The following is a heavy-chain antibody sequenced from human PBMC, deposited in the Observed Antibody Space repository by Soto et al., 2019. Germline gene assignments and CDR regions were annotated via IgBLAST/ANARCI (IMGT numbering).Heavy chain of an antibody. D-gene: IGHD2-8*01. V-gene: IGHV3-33*01. J-gene: IGHJ2*01. CDR3: ARDSRYCTNGVCFTYWYFDL. CDR1: GFTFSSYG. Sequence: QVQLVESGGGVVQPGRSLRLSCAASGFTFSSYGMHWVRQAPGKGLEWVAVIWYDGSNKYYADSVKGRFTISRDNSENTLYLQMNSLRAEDTAVYYCARDSRYCTNGVCFTYWYFDLWGRGTLVTVSS. CDR2: IWYDGSNK.